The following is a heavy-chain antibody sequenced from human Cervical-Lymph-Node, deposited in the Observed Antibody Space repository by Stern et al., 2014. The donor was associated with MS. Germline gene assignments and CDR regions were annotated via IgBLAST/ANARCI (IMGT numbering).Heavy chain of an antibody. Sequence: VQLVQSGGGLVKPGGSLSLSCAASGFTFSSYSMNWVRLAPGQGLEWVASSSSGGSYKYYSDALKGRFTIARDNAKNSLYLQMNSLRAEDTAVYYCARGRGGNYRYYFDYWGQGTLVTVSS. CDR1: GFTFSSYS. J-gene: IGHJ4*02. CDR3: ARGRGGNYRYYFDY. CDR2: SSSGGSYK. V-gene: IGHV3-21*01. D-gene: IGHD4-23*01.